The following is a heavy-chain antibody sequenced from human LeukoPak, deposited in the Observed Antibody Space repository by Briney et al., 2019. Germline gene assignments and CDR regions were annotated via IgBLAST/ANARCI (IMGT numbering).Heavy chain of an antibody. V-gene: IGHV3-23*01. CDR3: AKGEYGDYGSWFDP. Sequence: GGSLRLSCAASGFTFSSYAMSWVRQAPGKGLEWVSAISGSGGSTYYADSVKGRFTISRDNSKNTLYLQMNSPRAEDTAVYYCAKGEYGDYGSWFDPWGQGTLVTVSS. CDR1: GFTFSSYA. CDR2: ISGSGGST. J-gene: IGHJ5*02. D-gene: IGHD4-17*01.